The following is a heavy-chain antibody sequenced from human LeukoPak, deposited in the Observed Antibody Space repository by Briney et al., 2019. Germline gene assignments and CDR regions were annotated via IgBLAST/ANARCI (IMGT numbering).Heavy chain of an antibody. CDR1: GYTFTSYG. CDR2: ISAYNGNT. V-gene: IGHV1-18*01. Sequence: ASVTVSCKASGYTFTSYGISWVRQAPGQGLEWMGWISAYNGNTNYAQKLQGRVTMTTDTSTSTAYMELRSLRSDDTAVYYCARWHNYCSSTSCYKKGPYYFDYWGQGTLVTVSS. CDR3: ARWHNYCSSTSCYKKGPYYFDY. D-gene: IGHD2-2*02. J-gene: IGHJ4*02.